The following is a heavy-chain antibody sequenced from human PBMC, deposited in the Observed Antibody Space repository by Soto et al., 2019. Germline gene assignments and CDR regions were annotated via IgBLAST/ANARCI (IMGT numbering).Heavy chain of an antibody. CDR2: INAGNGNT. Sequence: QVQLVQSGAEEKKPGASVKVSCKASGYTFTSYAMHWVRQAPGQRLEWMGWINAGNGNTKYSQKFQGRVTITRDTSPSTAYMELSSLRSEDTAVYYWARSSGYYLIDDYWGQGTLVTVSS. J-gene: IGHJ4*02. V-gene: IGHV1-3*05. D-gene: IGHD3-22*01. CDR3: ARSSGYYLIDDY. CDR1: GYTFTSYA.